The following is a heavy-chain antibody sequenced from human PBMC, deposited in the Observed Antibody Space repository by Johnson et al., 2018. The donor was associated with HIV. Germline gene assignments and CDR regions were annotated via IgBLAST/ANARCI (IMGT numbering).Heavy chain of an antibody. D-gene: IGHD3-3*01. CDR3: AREGRGRGGITIFGDAFDI. J-gene: IGHJ3*02. Sequence: QVQLVESGGGVVQPGGSLRLSCAASGFTFSTFGMHWVRQAPGKGLEWVAVISYDGSNKFYAASVKGRFTISRDNAKNSLYLQMNSLRAEDTAVYYCAREGRGRGGITIFGDAFDIWGQGTMVTVSS. CDR1: GFTFSTFG. CDR2: ISYDGSNK. V-gene: IGHV3-30*03.